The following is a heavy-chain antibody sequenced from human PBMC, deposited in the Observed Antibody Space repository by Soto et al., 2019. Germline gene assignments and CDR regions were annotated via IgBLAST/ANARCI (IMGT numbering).Heavy chain of an antibody. V-gene: IGHV4-30-2*01. Sequence: SETLSLTCAVSGGSISSGGYSWSWIRQPPGKGLGWIGYIYHSGSTYYNPSLKSRVTISVDRSKNQFSLKLSSVTAADTAVYYCARDSYSNYGFSLGWFDPWGQGTLVTVSS. CDR3: ARDSYSNYGFSLGWFDP. CDR1: GGSISSGGYS. CDR2: IYHSGST. D-gene: IGHD4-4*01. J-gene: IGHJ5*02.